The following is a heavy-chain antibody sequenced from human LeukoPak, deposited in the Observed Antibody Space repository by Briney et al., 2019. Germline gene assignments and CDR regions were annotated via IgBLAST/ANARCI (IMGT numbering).Heavy chain of an antibody. D-gene: IGHD2-15*01. V-gene: IGHV4-61*02. Sequence: PSETLSLTCTFCGGSISSDVYYWSWIRQPAGKGLEWVGRIYASGSTTYNSSLKSRVTISIDTFKNQFSLKLTSVTAADTGVYYCAGTRRYCSGGSCYNWFDPWGQGTLVTVSS. CDR2: IYASGST. CDR1: GGSISSDVYY. J-gene: IGHJ5*02. CDR3: AGTRRYCSGGSCYNWFDP.